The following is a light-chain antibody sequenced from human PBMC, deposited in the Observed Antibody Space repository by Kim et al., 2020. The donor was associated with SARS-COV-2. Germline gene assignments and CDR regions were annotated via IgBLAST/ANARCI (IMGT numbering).Light chain of an antibody. V-gene: IGKV3-20*01. Sequence: EIVLMQSPGTLSLSPGERATLSCRASQSVSSSYLAWYQQKPGQLPRLLIYGASSRATRIPDRFSGSGTGTDFTLTISRLEPEDFAVYYCQKYGSSPWTFCQGTKVDIK. CDR2: GAS. CDR1: QSVSSSY. CDR3: QKYGSSPWT. J-gene: IGKJ1*01.